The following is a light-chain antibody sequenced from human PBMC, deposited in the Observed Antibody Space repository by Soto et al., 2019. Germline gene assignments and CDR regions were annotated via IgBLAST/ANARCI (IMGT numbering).Light chain of an antibody. CDR2: DVS. Sequence: QSALTQPRSVSGSPGQSVTISCTGTSSDVGGYNYVSWYQQHPGKVPKLMVYDVSKRPSGVPDRFSGSKSGNTASLTISGLQAEDEADYYCSSYAGGYVVFGGGTKLTVL. J-gene: IGLJ2*01. V-gene: IGLV2-11*01. CDR1: SSDVGGYNY. CDR3: SSYAGGYVV.